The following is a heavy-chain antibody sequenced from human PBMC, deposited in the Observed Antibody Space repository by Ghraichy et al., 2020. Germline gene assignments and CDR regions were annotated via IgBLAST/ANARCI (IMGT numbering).Heavy chain of an antibody. CDR3: ARGRRDSSGYYYPVDY. J-gene: IGHJ4*02. CDR1: GFTVSSNY. Sequence: GGSLRLSCAASGFTVSSNYMSWVRHTPGKGLEWVSVIYSGGTTYYGDSLKGRFTIFRDNSKNTVYLQMNSLRAEDTAVYYCARGRRDSSGYYYPVDYWGQGTLVTVSS. CDR2: IYSGGTT. D-gene: IGHD3-22*01. V-gene: IGHV3-53*01.